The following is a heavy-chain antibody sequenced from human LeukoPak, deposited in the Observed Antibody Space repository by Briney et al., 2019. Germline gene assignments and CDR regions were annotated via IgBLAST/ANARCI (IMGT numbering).Heavy chain of an antibody. J-gene: IGHJ5*02. Sequence: SETLSLTCTVSGGSVSSGSYYWSWIRQPPGKGLEWIGYIYYSGSTNYNPSLKSRVTISVDTSKNQFSLKLSSVTAADTAVYYCARGIAAAGTNWFDPWGQGTLVTVSS. D-gene: IGHD6-13*01. CDR3: ARGIAAAGTNWFDP. CDR2: IYYSGST. CDR1: GGSVSSGSYY. V-gene: IGHV4-61*01.